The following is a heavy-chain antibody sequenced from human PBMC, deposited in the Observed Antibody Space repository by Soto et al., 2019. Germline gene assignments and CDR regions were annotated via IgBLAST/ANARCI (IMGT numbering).Heavy chain of an antibody. Sequence: EVQLVESGGGLIQPGGSLRLSCAASGLTVSSNYMNWVRQAPGKGLEWVSLIYTGGGTYYADSVKGRFTVSRDNSKNTLYLQMNSLRAEDTAVYYCARMGQWRVPGDYYYGMDVWGQGTSVIVSS. D-gene: IGHD6-19*01. CDR2: IYTGGGT. J-gene: IGHJ6*02. CDR3: ARMGQWRVPGDYYYGMDV. CDR1: GLTVSSNY. V-gene: IGHV3-53*01.